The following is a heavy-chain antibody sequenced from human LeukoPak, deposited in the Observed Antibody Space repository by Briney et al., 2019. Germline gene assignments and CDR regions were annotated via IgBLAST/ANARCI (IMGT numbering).Heavy chain of an antibody. V-gene: IGHV4-39*01. CDR1: GGSISSSSYY. CDR3: ARRSYDILTGYYNVDY. D-gene: IGHD3-9*01. Sequence: PSETLSLTCTVSGGSISSSSYYWGWIRQPPGKGLEWIGSIYCSGSTYYNPSLKSRVTISVDTSKNQFSLKLSSVTAADTAVYYCARRSYDILTGYYNVDYWGQGTLVTVSS. CDR2: IYCSGST. J-gene: IGHJ4*02.